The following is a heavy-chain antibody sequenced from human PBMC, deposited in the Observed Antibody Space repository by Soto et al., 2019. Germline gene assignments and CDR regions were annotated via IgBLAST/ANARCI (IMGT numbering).Heavy chain of an antibody. CDR3: AKPNVVVPAAMLAGYDY. V-gene: IGHV3-23*01. CDR2: ISGSGGST. CDR1: GFTFSSYA. J-gene: IGHJ4*02. D-gene: IGHD2-2*01. Sequence: GGSLRLSCAASGFTFSSYAMSWVRQAPGKGLEWVSAISGSGGSTYYADSVKGRFTISRDNSKNTLYLQMNSLRAEDTAVYYCAKPNVVVPAAMLAGYDYWGQGTLVTVSS.